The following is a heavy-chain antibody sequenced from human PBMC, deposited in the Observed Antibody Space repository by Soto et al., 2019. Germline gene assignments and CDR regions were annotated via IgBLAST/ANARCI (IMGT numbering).Heavy chain of an antibody. J-gene: IGHJ3*02. CDR3: AKTSSTKAFDI. Sequence: PGGSLRLSCAASGFSFTSYAMNWVRQAPGKGLEWVSAIGSGGGTYYADSVKGRFTISRDNSKNTLYLQMNSLRAEDTALYYCAKTSSTKAFDIWGQGTMVTVSS. V-gene: IGHV3-23*01. CDR2: IGSGGGT. CDR1: GFSFTSYA. D-gene: IGHD2-2*01.